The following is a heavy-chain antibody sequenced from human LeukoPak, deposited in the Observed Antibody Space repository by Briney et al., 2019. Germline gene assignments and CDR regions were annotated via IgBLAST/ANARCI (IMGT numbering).Heavy chain of an antibody. D-gene: IGHD6-13*01. CDR2: IYYSGST. J-gene: IGHJ4*02. V-gene: IGHV4-59*08. CDR3: ARQAYIAAAEYFDY. Sequence: GSLRLSCAASGFTFSSCAMSWVRQAPGKGLEWIGYIYYSGSTNYNPSLKSRVTISVDTSKNQFSLKLSSVTAADTAVYYCARQAYIAAAEYFDYWGQGTLVTVSS. CDR1: GFTFSSCA.